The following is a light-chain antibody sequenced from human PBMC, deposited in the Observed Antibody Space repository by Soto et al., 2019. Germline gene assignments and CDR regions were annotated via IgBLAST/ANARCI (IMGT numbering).Light chain of an antibody. Sequence: DIQMTQSPSSLSASVGDRVTITCQASQDISNYLNWYQQKPGKAPKLLIYDASNLETGVSSRVSGSGSGTDFTLTINSLQPEDIATYYCQQYDSLLFTFGGGAKVEIK. J-gene: IGKJ4*01. CDR2: DAS. V-gene: IGKV1-33*01. CDR1: QDISNY. CDR3: QQYDSLLFT.